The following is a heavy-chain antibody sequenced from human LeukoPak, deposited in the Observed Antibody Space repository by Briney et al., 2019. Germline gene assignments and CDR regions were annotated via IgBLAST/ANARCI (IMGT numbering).Heavy chain of an antibody. Sequence: SETLSLTCAVYGGSFSGYYWSWIRQPPGKGLEWIGEINHSGSTNYNPSLKSRVTISVDTSKNQFSLKLSSVTAADTAVYYCARTYYDTLTGYPMIPFDYWGQGTLVTVSS. CDR1: GGSFSGYY. D-gene: IGHD3-9*01. V-gene: IGHV4-34*01. CDR3: ARTYYDTLTGYPMIPFDY. J-gene: IGHJ4*02. CDR2: INHSGST.